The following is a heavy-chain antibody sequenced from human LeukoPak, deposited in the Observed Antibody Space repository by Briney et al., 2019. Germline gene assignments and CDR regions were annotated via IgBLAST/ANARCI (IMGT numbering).Heavy chain of an antibody. V-gene: IGHV1-2*04. CDR2: INPNSGGT. CDR1: GYTFTGYY. Sequence: ASVKVSCKASGYTFTGYYMHWVRQAPGQGLEWMGWINPNSGGTNYAQKFRGWVTMTRDTSISTAYMELSRLRSDDTAVYYCARGRFKDIVAMTYYFDYWGQGTLVTVSS. J-gene: IGHJ4*02. CDR3: ARGRFKDIVAMTYYFDY. D-gene: IGHD5-12*01.